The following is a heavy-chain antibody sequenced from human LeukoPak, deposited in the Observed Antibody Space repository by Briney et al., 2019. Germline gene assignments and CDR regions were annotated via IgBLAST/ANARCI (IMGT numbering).Heavy chain of an antibody. CDR2: ISSNGGNT. D-gene: IGHD1-26*01. J-gene: IGHJ4*02. Sequence: GGSLRLSCSGSGFTFSSYAIHWVRQAPGKGLQYVSGISSNGGNTYNADSVKGRFTISRDNSKNTVDLQMSNLRAEDTAVYYCVKRSGLYFDYWGQGTLVTVSS. V-gene: IGHV3-64D*09. CDR3: VKRSGLYFDY. CDR1: GFTFSSYA.